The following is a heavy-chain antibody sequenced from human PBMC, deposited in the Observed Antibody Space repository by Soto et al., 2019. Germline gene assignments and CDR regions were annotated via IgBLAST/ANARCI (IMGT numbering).Heavy chain of an antibody. CDR3: ARDSIAAAGMNSDY. CDR1: GYTFTGYY. V-gene: IGHV1-2*04. D-gene: IGHD6-13*01. J-gene: IGHJ4*02. CDR2: INPNSGGT. Sequence: AASVKVSCKASGYTFTGYYMHWVRQAPGQGLEWMGWINPNSGGTNYAQKFQGWVTMTRDTSISTAYMELSRLRSDDTAVYYCARDSIAAAGMNSDYWGQGTLVTVSS.